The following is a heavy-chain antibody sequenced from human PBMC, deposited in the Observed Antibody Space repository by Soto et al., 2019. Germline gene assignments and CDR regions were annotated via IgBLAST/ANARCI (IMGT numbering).Heavy chain of an antibody. D-gene: IGHD1-7*01. Sequence: VQLQGSGPGLLKPSQTLSLTCTVSGASVNTGDYYWSYIRQPPGKGLEWLGYIFYSGDTYYNPSLKSRATISLNTSWNQFSLTLTSVTDADTALYYCVGTGTTDDFWVQGTLVTVSS. V-gene: IGHV4-30-4*01. CDR3: VGTGTTDDF. CDR1: GASVNTGDYY. J-gene: IGHJ1*01. CDR2: IFYSGDT.